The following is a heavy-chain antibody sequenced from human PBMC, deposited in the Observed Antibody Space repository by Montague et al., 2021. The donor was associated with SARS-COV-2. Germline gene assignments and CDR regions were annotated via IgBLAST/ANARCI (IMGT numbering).Heavy chain of an antibody. J-gene: IGHJ5*02. CDR1: GGSIISDNW. Sequence: SETLSLTCTVSGGSIISDNWWTRVRQPPGKGLEWIGDIFHSGTTNYNPSLKSRLTISVDKSKNQISLKLISVTAADTAMYYCALPLGGARFDPWGQGTLVTVSS. CDR2: IFHSGTT. V-gene: IGHV4-4*02. D-gene: IGHD3-16*01. CDR3: ALPLGGARFDP.